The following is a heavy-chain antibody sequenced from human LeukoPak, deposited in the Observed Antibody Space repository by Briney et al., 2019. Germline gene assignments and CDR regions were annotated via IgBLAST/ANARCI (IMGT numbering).Heavy chain of an antibody. CDR3: ARVGGYGGSPDY. J-gene: IGHJ4*02. V-gene: IGHV1-2*02. CDR2: INPNSDGT. CDR1: GYTFTGYY. D-gene: IGHD1-26*01. Sequence: ASVKVSCKASGYTFTGYYMHWVRQAPGQGLEWMGWINPNSDGTNYAQQFRGRVTMTRDTSISTAYMELSRLRSGDTAVYYCARVGGYGGSPDYWGQGTLVTVSS.